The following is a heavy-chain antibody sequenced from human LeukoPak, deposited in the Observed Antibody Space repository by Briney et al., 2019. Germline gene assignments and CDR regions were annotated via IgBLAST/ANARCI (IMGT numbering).Heavy chain of an antibody. Sequence: SETLSLTCTVSSGSISSYYWSWIRQPPGKGLEWIGYIYYSGSTNYNPSLKSRVTISVDTSKNQFSLKLSSVTAADTAVYYCARSFRSSPSETYYYYYMDVWGKGTTVTVSS. CDR2: IYYSGST. CDR3: ARSFRSSPSETYYYYYMDV. J-gene: IGHJ6*03. V-gene: IGHV4-59*01. D-gene: IGHD6-6*01. CDR1: SGSISSYY.